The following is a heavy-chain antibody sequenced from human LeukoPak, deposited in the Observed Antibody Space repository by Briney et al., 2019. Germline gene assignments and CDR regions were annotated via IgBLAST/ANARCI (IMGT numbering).Heavy chain of an antibody. CDR2: IYYSGST. CDR3: ARELEIYGAFDI. J-gene: IGHJ3*02. Sequence: PSETLSLTCTVSGGSISSYYWSWIRQPPGKGLEWIGYIYYSGSTNYNPSLKSRVTISVDTSKNQFSLKLSSVTAADTAVYYCARELEIYGAFDIWGQGTMVTVSS. CDR1: GGSISSYY. V-gene: IGHV4-59*01. D-gene: IGHD3-3*01.